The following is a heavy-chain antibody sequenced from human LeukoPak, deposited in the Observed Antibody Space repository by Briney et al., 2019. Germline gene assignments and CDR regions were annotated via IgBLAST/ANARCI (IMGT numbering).Heavy chain of an antibody. Sequence: PSETLSLTCTVSGGSISNYYWSWIRQPPGKGLEWIGYIYYSGSTKYNPSLKSRVTISADTSKNQFSLRLSSVTAADTAVYYCARDWGVSARPGYMDVWGKGTTVTVSS. CDR1: GGSISNYY. V-gene: IGHV4-59*01. J-gene: IGHJ6*03. D-gene: IGHD6-6*01. CDR3: ARDWGVSARPGYMDV. CDR2: IYYSGST.